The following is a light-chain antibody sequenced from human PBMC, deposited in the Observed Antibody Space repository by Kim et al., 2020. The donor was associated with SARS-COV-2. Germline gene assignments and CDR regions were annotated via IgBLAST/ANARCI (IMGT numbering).Light chain of an antibody. CDR2: DAS. CDR3: QQRRTWPLT. J-gene: IGKJ4*01. V-gene: IGKV3-11*01. Sequence: EIVLTQSPATLSLSPGERATLSCRASQSIGNWLAWYQQKSGQAPRLLIYDASNRANGIPARFSGSWSGTDFTLTISSLEPEDFAVYYCQQRRTWPLTFGGGTKLEI. CDR1: QSIGNW.